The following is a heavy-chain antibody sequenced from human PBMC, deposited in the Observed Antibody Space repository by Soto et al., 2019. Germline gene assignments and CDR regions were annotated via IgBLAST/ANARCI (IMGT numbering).Heavy chain of an antibody. J-gene: IGHJ4*02. CDR1: GGSISSGGYY. D-gene: IGHD3-22*01. CDR2: IYYSGST. CDR3: ARGILDYYDSSGYPTHFDY. V-gene: IGHV4-31*03. Sequence: SETLSLTCTVSGGSISSGGYYWSWIRQHPGKGLEWIGYIYYSGSTYYNPSLKSRVTISVDTSKNQFSLKLNSVTAADTAVYYCARGILDYYDSSGYPTHFDYWGQGTLVTVSS.